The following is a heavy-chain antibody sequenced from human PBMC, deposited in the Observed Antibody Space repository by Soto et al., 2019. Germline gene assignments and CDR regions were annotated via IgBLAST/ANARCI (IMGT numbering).Heavy chain of an antibody. J-gene: IGHJ4*02. CDR2: ISSSSTI. D-gene: IGHD6-19*01. V-gene: IGHV3-48*02. CDR1: GFTFSSYG. CDR3: VREISVAGGHFDY. Sequence: PGGSLRLSCTASGFTFSSYGMNWVRQAPGKGLEWVSSISSSSTIYYADSVRGRFTISRDNAKNSLYLQMNSLRDEDTAVYYCVREISVAGGHFDYWGQGTLVTVSS.